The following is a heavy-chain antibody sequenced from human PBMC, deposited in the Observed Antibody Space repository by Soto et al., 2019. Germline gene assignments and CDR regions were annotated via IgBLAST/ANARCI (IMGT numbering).Heavy chain of an antibody. V-gene: IGHV3-66*01. Sequence: GGSLRLSCAASGFSVSSEDMTWVRQAPGKGLEWVSVIYAGGWTYCADSVKGRFTISRDNSKSTPSLQMHSLRAGDTALYYCARSVLWSYQLLIYFDYWGQGSLVTVSS. D-gene: IGHD1-26*01. CDR3: ARSVLWSYQLLIYFDY. CDR2: IYAGGWT. J-gene: IGHJ4*02. CDR1: GFSVSSED.